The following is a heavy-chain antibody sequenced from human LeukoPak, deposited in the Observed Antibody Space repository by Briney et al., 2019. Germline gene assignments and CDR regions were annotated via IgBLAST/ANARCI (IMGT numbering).Heavy chain of an antibody. J-gene: IGHJ5*02. CDR3: ARAGSTGDGAENWFDP. V-gene: IGHV1-69*13. CDR1: GGTFSSYA. D-gene: IGHD7-27*01. CDR2: IIPIFGTA. Sequence: GASVKVSCKASGGTFSSYAISWVRQAPGQGLEWMGGIIPIFGTANYAQKFQGRVTITADEFTSTAYMELSGLRSEDTAVYYCARAGSTGDGAENWFDPWGQGTLVTVSS.